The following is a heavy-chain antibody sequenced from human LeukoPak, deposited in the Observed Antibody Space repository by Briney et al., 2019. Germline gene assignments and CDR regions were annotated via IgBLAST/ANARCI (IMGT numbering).Heavy chain of an antibody. CDR3: TTSEAHGTTGLARYYYYYMDV. D-gene: IGHD1-1*01. V-gene: IGHV3-15*01. CDR1: GFTFSNAW. J-gene: IGHJ6*03. Sequence: KPGGTLRLSCAASGFTFSNAWMSWVRQAPGKGLEWVGRIKSKTDGGTTDYAAPVKGRFTISRDDSKNTLYLQMNSLKTEDTAVYYCTTSEAHGTTGLARYYYYYMDVWGKGTTVTVSS. CDR2: IKSKTDGGTT.